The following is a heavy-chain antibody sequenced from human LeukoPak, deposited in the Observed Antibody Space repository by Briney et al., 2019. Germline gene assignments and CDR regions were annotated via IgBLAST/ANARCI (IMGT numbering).Heavy chain of an antibody. J-gene: IGHJ1*01. CDR2: IDPRDSYT. V-gene: IGHV5-10-1*01. CDR3: ATGASKVTTDFANY. Sequence: GESLTISCKGSGYSFTNYWISWVRRMPGKGLEWMGRIDPRDSYTKYSPSFEGHVTISVDKSISSAFLQWNSLKASDTAIYYCATGASKVTTDFANYWGQGTQVAVSS. CDR1: GYSFTNYW. D-gene: IGHD4-17*01.